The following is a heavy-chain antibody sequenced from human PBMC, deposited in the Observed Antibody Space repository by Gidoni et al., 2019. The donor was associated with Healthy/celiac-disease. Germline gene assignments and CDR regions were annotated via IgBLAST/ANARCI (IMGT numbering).Heavy chain of an antibody. CDR2: INPNSGGT. CDR1: GYTFTGYY. J-gene: IGHJ4*02. Sequence: QVQLVQSGAEVKKPGASVKVSCTASGYTFTGYYIHWVRQAPGQGLEWMGWINPNSGGTSYAQKFQGRVSMTRDTSISTAYMELSRLRSDDTAVYYCAREVGVRISVSNYWGQGTLVTVSS. V-gene: IGHV1-2*02. CDR3: AREVGVRISVSNY. D-gene: IGHD6-19*01.